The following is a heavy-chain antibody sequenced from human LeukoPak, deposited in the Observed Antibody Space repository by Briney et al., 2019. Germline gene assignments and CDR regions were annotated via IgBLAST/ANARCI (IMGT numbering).Heavy chain of an antibody. Sequence: PSETLSLTCTVSGGPISSYYWSWIRQPPGKGLEWIGYIYYSGSTNYNPSLKSRVTISVDTSKNQFSLKLSSVTAADTAVYYCARVGSRYSSGWYRFDPWGQGTLVTVSS. J-gene: IGHJ5*02. V-gene: IGHV4-59*01. CDR2: IYYSGST. CDR3: ARVGSRYSSGWYRFDP. D-gene: IGHD6-19*01. CDR1: GGPISSYY.